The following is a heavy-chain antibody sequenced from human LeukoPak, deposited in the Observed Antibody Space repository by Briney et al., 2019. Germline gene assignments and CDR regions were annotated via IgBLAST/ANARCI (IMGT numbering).Heavy chain of an antibody. V-gene: IGHV3-48*02. CDR1: GFTFSSYS. J-gene: IGHJ4*02. CDR2: ITGSSSTI. CDR3: ASPKGPLDY. Sequence: PGGSLRLSCAASGFTFSSYSMNWVRQAPGKGLEWVSYITGSSSTIYYADSVEGRFTISRDNGKNSLYLQMNSLRDEDTAVYYCASPKGPLDYWGQGILVTVSP.